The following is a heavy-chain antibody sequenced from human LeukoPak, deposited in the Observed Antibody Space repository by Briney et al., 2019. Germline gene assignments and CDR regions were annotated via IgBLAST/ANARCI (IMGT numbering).Heavy chain of an antibody. V-gene: IGHV4-59*01. CDR1: GDSISSDY. CDR2: IRYSGTT. Sequence: SETLSLTCTVSGDSISSDYWSWLRQPPGKGLEWIAYIRYSGTTNYNPSLKSRVSISPDTSKNQFSLKLTSVTAADTAVYYCAKGAGWYGYWGQGTLVTVSS. D-gene: IGHD6-19*01. CDR3: AKGAGWYGY. J-gene: IGHJ4*02.